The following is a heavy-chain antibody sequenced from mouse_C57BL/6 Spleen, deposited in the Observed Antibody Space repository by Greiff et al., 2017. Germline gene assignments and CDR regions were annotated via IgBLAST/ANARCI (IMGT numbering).Heavy chain of an antibody. V-gene: IGHV1-72*01. CDR2: IYPGSGST. CDR3: ARNHGSSYDFDD. J-gene: IGHJ2*01. Sequence: QVQLQQPGAELVKPGASVKLSCKASGYTFTSYWMPWVKQRPGRGLEWIGGIYPGSGSTNYNEKFKSKATLTVDKPSSTAYMQLSSLTSEDSAVYYYARNHGSSYDFDDWGKGTTLTGSS. CDR1: GYTFTSYW. D-gene: IGHD1-1*01.